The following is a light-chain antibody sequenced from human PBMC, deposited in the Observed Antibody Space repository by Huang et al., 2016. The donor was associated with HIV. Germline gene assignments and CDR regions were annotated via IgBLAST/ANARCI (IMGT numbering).Light chain of an antibody. CDR3: QQRKYWPPIT. Sequence: ETVLTQSPATLSLSPGERATLSCRASQSVNSYLAWYQQKPGQTPRRLIYDASNRATGIPARFGGSGSGTDFTLTISSLEPEDFAVYYCQQRKYWPPITFGQGTRLEIK. CDR1: QSVNSY. CDR2: DAS. V-gene: IGKV3-11*01. J-gene: IGKJ5*01.